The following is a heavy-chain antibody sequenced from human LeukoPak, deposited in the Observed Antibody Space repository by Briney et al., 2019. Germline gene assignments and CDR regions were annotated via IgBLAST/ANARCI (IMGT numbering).Heavy chain of an antibody. Sequence: GGSLRLSCAGSGFAFGTYAMSGVRQAPGMGLEWVSSISADGQVTYYADSVEGRFTVSRDNSKSTLYLQLNSLRAEDTATYYCARDPYNTTLYRLAQWGQGTLVTVSS. CDR2: ISADGQVT. D-gene: IGHD2/OR15-2a*01. CDR1: GFAFGTYA. J-gene: IGHJ4*02. V-gene: IGHV3-23*01. CDR3: ARDPYNTTLYRLAQ.